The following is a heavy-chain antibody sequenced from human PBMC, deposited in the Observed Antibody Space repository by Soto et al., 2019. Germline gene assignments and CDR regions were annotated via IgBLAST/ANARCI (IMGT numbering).Heavy chain of an antibody. J-gene: IGHJ6*02. Sequence: QVQLQESGPGLVKPSETLSLTCTVSGGSVSSGSYYWSWIRQPPGKGLEWIGYIYYSGRTNYNPSLKSRVTISVDTSKNQFSLKLSSVTAADTAVYYCARDGAAGTPILYYYYGMDVWGQGTTVTVSS. CDR2: IYYSGRT. CDR1: GGSVSSGSYY. CDR3: ARDGAAGTPILYYYYGMDV. V-gene: IGHV4-61*01. D-gene: IGHD6-13*01.